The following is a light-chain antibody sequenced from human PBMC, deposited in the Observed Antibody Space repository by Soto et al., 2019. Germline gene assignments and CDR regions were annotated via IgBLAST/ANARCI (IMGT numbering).Light chain of an antibody. Sequence: EIVLTQSPAPLSLSPGERATLSCRSSQSISSTYLAWYQKRTGQARRLLIYGASSRASGITDRFSGSGSGTECNLTISRLEPEDFAVYYCQQYGSSSWTLGQGTKVDI. CDR3: QQYGSSSWT. CDR2: GAS. V-gene: IGKV3-20*01. CDR1: QSISSTY. J-gene: IGKJ1*01.